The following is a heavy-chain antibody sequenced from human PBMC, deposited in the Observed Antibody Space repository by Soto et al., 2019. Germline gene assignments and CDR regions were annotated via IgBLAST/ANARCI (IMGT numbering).Heavy chain of an antibody. CDR1: GVPFISEA. D-gene: IGHD2-2*01. CDR3: ARGGSYCASSSCFPAFDY. J-gene: IGHJ4*02. V-gene: IGHV3-30-3*01. Sequence: SLNARSSASGVPFISEAMDWVHQTPGKGLEWLSVRSYTGNYKNYIDSLKGRFTISRDNSKNTLFLHLSGLTIEDTALYYCARGGSYCASSSCFPAFDYWGPGSLVNV. CDR2: RSYTGNYK.